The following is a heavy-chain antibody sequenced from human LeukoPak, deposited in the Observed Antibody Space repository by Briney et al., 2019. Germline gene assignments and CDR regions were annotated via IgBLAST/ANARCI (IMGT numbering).Heavy chain of an antibody. V-gene: IGHV4-34*01. CDR3: ARNYYYYGSGSDYYYGMDV. CDR2: INHSGST. Sequence: SETLSLTCAVYGGSFSGYYWSCIRQPPGEGLEWIGEINHSGSTNYNPSFKSRVTISVDTSKNQFSLKLSSVTAADTAVYYCARNYYYYGSGSDYYYGMDVWGQGTTVTVSS. J-gene: IGHJ6*02. D-gene: IGHD3-10*01. CDR1: GGSFSGYY.